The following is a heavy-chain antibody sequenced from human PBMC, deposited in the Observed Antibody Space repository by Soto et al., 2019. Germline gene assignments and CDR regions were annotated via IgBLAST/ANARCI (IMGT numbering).Heavy chain of an antibody. J-gene: IGHJ4*02. CDR2: IYYSGST. Sequence: SETLSLTCTVSGGSISSGDYYWSWIRQPPGKGLEWIGYIYYSGSTYYNPSLKSRVTISVDTSKNQFSLKLSSVTAADTAVYYCARAPLLGYPLDYWGQGTLVTVSS. D-gene: IGHD5-18*01. CDR1: GGSISSGDYY. CDR3: ARAPLLGYPLDY. V-gene: IGHV4-30-4*01.